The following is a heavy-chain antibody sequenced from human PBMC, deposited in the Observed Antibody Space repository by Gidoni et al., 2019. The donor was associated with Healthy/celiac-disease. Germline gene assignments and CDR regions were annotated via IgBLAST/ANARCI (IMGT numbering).Heavy chain of an antibody. CDR2: IYYSGST. V-gene: IGHV4-59*01. CDR1: GGSISSYY. Sequence: QVQLQESGPGLVKPSETLSLTCTVSGGSISSYYWIWIRQPPGKGLEWIGYIYYSGSTNYNPSLKSRVTISVDTSKNQFSLKLSSVTAADTAVYYCARLKTGSDAFDIWGQGTMVTVSS. J-gene: IGHJ3*02. CDR3: ARLKTGSDAFDI. D-gene: IGHD1-1*01.